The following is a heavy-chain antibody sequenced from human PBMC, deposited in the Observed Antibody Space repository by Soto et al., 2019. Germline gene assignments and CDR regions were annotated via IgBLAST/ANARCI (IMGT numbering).Heavy chain of an antibody. CDR3: ARDRGIVAVPADIPRDDYFDY. Sequence: GGSLRLSCAASGFTFGDYGMSWVRQAPGKGLEWVSGINWNGGSTGYADSVKGRFTISRDNAKNSLYLQMNRLRAEDTALYYCARDRGIVAVPADIPRDDYFDYWGQGTLVTVSS. V-gene: IGHV3-20*04. J-gene: IGHJ4*02. CDR2: INWNGGST. D-gene: IGHD2-2*01. CDR1: GFTFGDYG.